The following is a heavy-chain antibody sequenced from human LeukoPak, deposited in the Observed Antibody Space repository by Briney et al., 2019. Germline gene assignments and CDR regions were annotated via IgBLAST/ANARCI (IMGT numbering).Heavy chain of an antibody. CDR3: ARIVTNYDILTGYYFDY. J-gene: IGHJ4*02. Sequence: ASVKVSCKASGYTFTSYGISWVRQAPGQGLEWMGWISAYNGNTNYAQKLQGRVTMTTDTSTSTAHMELRSLRSDEKAVYYCARIVTNYDILTGYYFDYWGQGSLVTVSS. V-gene: IGHV1-18*01. CDR1: GYTFTSYG. D-gene: IGHD3-9*01. CDR2: ISAYNGNT.